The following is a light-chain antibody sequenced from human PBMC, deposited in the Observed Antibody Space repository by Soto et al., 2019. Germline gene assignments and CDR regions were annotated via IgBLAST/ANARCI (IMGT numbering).Light chain of an antibody. CDR3: HQLDSFPFT. CDR2: AAS. CDR1: QGINNY. Sequence: IQLTQSPSSLSASVGDRVTITCRASQGINNYLAWYQQKPGKAPNLLIYAASTLQSGVPSRFSGSGSGTDFPLTISSLQPEDFATYYCHQLDSFPFTFGPGTKVDIK. J-gene: IGKJ3*01. V-gene: IGKV1-9*01.